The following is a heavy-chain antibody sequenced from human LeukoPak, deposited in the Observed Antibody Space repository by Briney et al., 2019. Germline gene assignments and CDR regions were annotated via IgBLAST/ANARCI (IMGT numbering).Heavy chain of an antibody. Sequence: GGSLRLSCAASGFTFSNYAMTWVRQAPGKGLECVSGINANGGPSYYADSVRGRFTVSRDNSKNTLSLQMNSLRAEDSAIYYCAKTNGYFDYWGQGTLVTVSS. CDR2: INANGGPS. CDR1: GFTFSNYA. V-gene: IGHV3-23*01. J-gene: IGHJ4*02. CDR3: AKTNGYFDY.